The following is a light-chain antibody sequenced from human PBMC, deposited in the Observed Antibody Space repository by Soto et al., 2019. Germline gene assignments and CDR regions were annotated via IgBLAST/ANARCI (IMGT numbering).Light chain of an antibody. CDR2: WAS. J-gene: IGKJ5*01. CDR1: QSVLYSSNNKDY. V-gene: IGKV4-1*01. Sequence: DIVMTQSPDSLTVSLGERATINCKSSQSVLYSSNNKDYLAWYQQKPGQPPKLLITWASTRESGVPDRFSGSGSGTDFTLTISSLQAEDVAVYYCQQYYSTVVTFGQGTRLEIK. CDR3: QQYYSTVVT.